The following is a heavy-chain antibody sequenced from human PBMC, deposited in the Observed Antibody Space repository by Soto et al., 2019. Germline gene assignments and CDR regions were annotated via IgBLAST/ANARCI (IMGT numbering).Heavy chain of an antibody. J-gene: IGHJ4*02. CDR3: ARGRGNFDF. V-gene: IGHV4-59*01. D-gene: IGHD3-10*01. CDR2: IFYTGNS. Sequence: SETLSLTCSVSGVSLSFNYWSWIRQVPGKGLEWIGYIFYTGNSNYNPSLKSRVTISVDTSKNHFSLNLSSLTAADTAVYYCARGRGNFDFWGQGTLVTVSS. CDR1: GVSLSFNY.